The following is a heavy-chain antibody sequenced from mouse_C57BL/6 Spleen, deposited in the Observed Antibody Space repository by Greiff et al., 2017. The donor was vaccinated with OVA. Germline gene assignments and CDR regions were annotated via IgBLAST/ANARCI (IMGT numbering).Heavy chain of an antibody. CDR1: GYSFTSYY. V-gene: IGHV1-66*01. Sequence: QVQLQQSGPELVKPGASVKISCKASGYSFTSYYIHWVKQRPGQGLEWIGWIYPGSGNTKYNEKCKGKATLTADTSSSTAYMQLSSLTSEDSAVYYCARDYGNSFAYWGQGTLVTVSA. CDR3: ARDYGNSFAY. J-gene: IGHJ3*01. D-gene: IGHD2-1*01. CDR2: IYPGSGNT.